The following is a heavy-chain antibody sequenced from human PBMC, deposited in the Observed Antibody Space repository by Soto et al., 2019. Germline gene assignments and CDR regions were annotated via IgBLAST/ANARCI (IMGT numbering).Heavy chain of an antibody. D-gene: IGHD1-26*01. V-gene: IGHV3-23*01. CDR3: AKRQSGGSYRPYYFDY. Sequence: GGSLRLSCAASGFTFSSYAMSWVRQAPGKGLEWVSAISGSGGSTYYADSVKGRFTISRDNSKNTLYLQMNSLRAEDTAVYYWAKRQSGGSYRPYYFDYWGQGTLVTVSS. CDR2: ISGSGGST. J-gene: IGHJ4*02. CDR1: GFTFSSYA.